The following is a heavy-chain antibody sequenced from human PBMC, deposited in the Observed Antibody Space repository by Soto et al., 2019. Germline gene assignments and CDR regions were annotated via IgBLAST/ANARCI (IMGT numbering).Heavy chain of an antibody. CDR2: INPNSGGT. D-gene: IGHD2-15*01. CDR3: ARDGRCSGGSCYSAPDPYYYYMDV. J-gene: IGHJ6*03. Sequence: ASVKVSCKASGYTFTGYYMHWVRHAPGQVLEWMGWINPNSGGTNYAQKFQGWVTMTRDTSISTAYMELSRLRSDDTAVYYCARDGRCSGGSCYSAPDPYYYYMDVWGKGTTVTVSS. CDR1: GYTFTGYY. V-gene: IGHV1-2*04.